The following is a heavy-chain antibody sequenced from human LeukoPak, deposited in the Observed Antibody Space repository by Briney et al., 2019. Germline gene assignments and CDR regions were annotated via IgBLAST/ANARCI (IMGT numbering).Heavy chain of an antibody. Sequence: GASVKVSCKASGNTFTDYYIHWVRQAPGQGLEWMGWINVNRGGTEYAPKFQGRVTMTSDTSINTAYMELSRPTSDDSAVYYCARGRLIGVPSGTQPPHDSWGQGSRVTVSS. D-gene: IGHD2-2*01. CDR3: ARGRLIGVPSGTQPPHDS. V-gene: IGHV1-2*02. J-gene: IGHJ4*02. CDR2: INVNRGGT. CDR1: GNTFTDYY.